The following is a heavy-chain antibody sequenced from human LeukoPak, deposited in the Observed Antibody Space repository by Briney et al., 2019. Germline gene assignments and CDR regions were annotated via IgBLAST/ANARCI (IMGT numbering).Heavy chain of an antibody. V-gene: IGHV3-7*01. CDR3: ARPIEYSSLSADY. Sequence: GGSLRLSCAASGFTFSSYWMSWVRKAPGKGLEWVANIKQDGSEKYYVDSVKGRFTISRDNAKNSLYLQMNSLRAEDTAVYYCARPIEYSSLSADYWGQGTLVTVSS. CDR2: IKQDGSEK. J-gene: IGHJ4*02. D-gene: IGHD6-6*01. CDR1: GFTFSSYW.